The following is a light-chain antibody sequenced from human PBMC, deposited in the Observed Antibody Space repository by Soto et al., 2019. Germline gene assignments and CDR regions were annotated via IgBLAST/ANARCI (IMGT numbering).Light chain of an antibody. CDR1: STDIGMYNY. CDR3: SSYSSRSTLV. V-gene: IGLV2-14*01. Sequence: QSVLTQPASVSGSPGQSITFSCTGTSTDIGMYNYVSWYQQHPGKAPKLMIYEVSYRPSGVSSRFSGSKSGNTASLTISGLQPEDEADYYCSSYSSRSTLVFGGGTKLTVL. CDR2: EVS. J-gene: IGLJ3*02.